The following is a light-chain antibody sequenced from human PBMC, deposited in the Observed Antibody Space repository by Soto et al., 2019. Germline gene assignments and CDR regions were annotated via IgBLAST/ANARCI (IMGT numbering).Light chain of an antibody. V-gene: IGKV1-5*03. CDR2: KAS. Sequence: IQMTQSPSTLSASVGDRVTITCRASQSISSWLAWYQQKPGKAPRLLIYKASTLESGVPSRSRGSGSGTEFTLTISSLQADDFASYYCQQYSTYWTFGQGTKVDIK. CDR1: QSISSW. CDR3: QQYSTYWT. J-gene: IGKJ1*01.